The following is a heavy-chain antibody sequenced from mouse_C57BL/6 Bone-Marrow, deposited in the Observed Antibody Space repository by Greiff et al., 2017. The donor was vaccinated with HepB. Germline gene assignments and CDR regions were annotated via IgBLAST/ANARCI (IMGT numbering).Heavy chain of an antibody. Sequence: VQLQQPGAELVKPGASVKLSCKASGYTFTSYWMQWVKQRPGQGLEWIGEIEPSDSYTNYNQKFKGKATLTVDTSSSTAYMQLSSLTSEDSAVYYCARLNWDYFDYWGQGTTLTVSS. D-gene: IGHD4-1*01. CDR3: ARLNWDYFDY. CDR1: GYTFTSYW. J-gene: IGHJ2*01. CDR2: IEPSDSYT. V-gene: IGHV1-50*01.